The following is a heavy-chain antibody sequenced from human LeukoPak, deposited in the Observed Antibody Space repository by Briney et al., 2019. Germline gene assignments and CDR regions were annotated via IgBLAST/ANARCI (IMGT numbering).Heavy chain of an antibody. V-gene: IGHV4-59*01. CDR1: GGSISSYY. CDR2: IYNSGST. D-gene: IGHD4-17*01. Sequence: SETLSLTCTVSGGSISSYYWSWIRQPPGKGLEWIGHIYNSGSTNYNPSLKSRITISVDTSKKRFSLKLSSVTAADTAVYYCARVGMTTVSEIDYWGQGTLVTVSS. J-gene: IGHJ4*02. CDR3: ARVGMTTVSEIDY.